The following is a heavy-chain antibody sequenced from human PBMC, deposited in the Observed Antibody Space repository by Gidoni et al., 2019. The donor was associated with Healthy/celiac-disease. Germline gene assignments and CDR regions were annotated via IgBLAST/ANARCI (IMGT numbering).Heavy chain of an antibody. V-gene: IGHV3-21*01. Sequence: EVQLVESGGGLVKPGGSLRLSCAASGFTFSSYSMNWVRQAPGKGLEWVASISSSSSYIYYADSVKGRFTIARDNAKNSLYLQMNSLRAEDTAVHYCARDLAYCSGGSCYSGFDYWGQGTLVTVSS. CDR2: ISSSSSYI. J-gene: IGHJ4*02. CDR1: GFTFSSYS. D-gene: IGHD2-15*01. CDR3: ARDLAYCSGGSCYSGFDY.